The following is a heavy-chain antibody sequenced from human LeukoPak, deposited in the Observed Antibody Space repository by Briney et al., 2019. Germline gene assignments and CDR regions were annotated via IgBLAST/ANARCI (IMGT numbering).Heavy chain of an antibody. Sequence: TGGSLRLSCAASGFTFSSYAMHWVRQAPGKGLEYVSAISSNGGSTYYANSVKGRFTISRDNSKNTLYLQMGSLRAEDMAVYYCARVEGGGWFDPWGQGTLVTVSS. CDR1: GFTFSSYA. J-gene: IGHJ5*02. CDR2: ISSNGGST. V-gene: IGHV3-64*01. D-gene: IGHD3-10*01. CDR3: ARVEGGGWFDP.